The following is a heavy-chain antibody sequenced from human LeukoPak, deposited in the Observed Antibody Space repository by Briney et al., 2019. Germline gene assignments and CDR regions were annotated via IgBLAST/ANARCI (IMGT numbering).Heavy chain of an antibody. CDR1: GYSISSDSY. J-gene: IGHJ4*02. V-gene: IGHV4-38-2*02. CDR2: FYRSGST. D-gene: IGHD6-19*01. Sequence: SETLSLTCTVSGYSISSDSYWGWIRQPPGRGLEWIGTFYRSGSTYYNPSLRSRVTISVDTSKNQFSLKLSSVTAADTAVYYCARTLAVAGIIDYWGQGTLVTVSS. CDR3: ARTLAVAGIIDY.